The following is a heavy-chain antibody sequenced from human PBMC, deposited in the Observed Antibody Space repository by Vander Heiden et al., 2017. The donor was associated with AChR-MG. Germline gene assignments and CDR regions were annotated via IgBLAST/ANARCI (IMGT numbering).Heavy chain of an antibody. CDR3: ARTRTYSYGYYYGMDV. CDR2: INPNSGGT. Sequence: QVQLVQSGAEVKKPGASVKVSCKASGYTFTGYYMHWVRQAPGQGLEWMGWINPNSGGTNYAQKFQGRVTMTRDTSISTAYMELSRLRSDDTAVYYCARTRTYSYGYYYGMDVWGQGTTVTVSS. J-gene: IGHJ6*02. CDR1: GYTFTGYY. D-gene: IGHD5-18*01. V-gene: IGHV1-2*02.